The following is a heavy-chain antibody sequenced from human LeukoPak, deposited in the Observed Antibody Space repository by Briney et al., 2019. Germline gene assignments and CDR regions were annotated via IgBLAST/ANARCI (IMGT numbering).Heavy chain of an antibody. D-gene: IGHD6-13*01. V-gene: IGHV3-30*03. J-gene: IGHJ4*02. CDR1: GFTFSSYG. CDR3: ARAIAAAGYVDY. CDR2: ISYDGSNK. Sequence: GGSLRLSCVTSGFTFSSYGMHWVRQAPGKGLEWVAVISYDGSNKYYADSVKGRFTISRDNSKNTLYLQMNSLRAEDTAVYYCARAIAAAGYVDYWGQGTLVTVSS.